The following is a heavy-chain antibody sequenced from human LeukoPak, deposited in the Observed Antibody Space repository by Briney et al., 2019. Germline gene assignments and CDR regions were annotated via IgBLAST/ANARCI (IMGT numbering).Heavy chain of an antibody. V-gene: IGHV3-49*04. CDR2: IRTKDFGGTT. CDR3: SRDGLDYYGSGSYRGFDY. CDR1: GFTFGDYS. Sequence: PGRSLRLSCTASGFTFGDYSMSWVRQAPGKGLEYIGFIRTKDFGGTTEYAASVKGRFTISRDDPKSIAYLQIHSLKSEDTAVYYCSRDGLDYYGSGSYRGFDYWGQGTLVTVSS. D-gene: IGHD3-10*01. J-gene: IGHJ4*02.